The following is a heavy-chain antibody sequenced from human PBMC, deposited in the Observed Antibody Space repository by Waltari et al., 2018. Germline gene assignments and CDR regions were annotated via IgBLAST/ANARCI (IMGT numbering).Heavy chain of an antibody. CDR3: ARGRGDRSGYSHWFDP. D-gene: IGHD3-22*01. V-gene: IGHV1-69*05. CDR1: GGTFSSYA. Sequence: QVQLVQSGAAVKKPGSSVKVLCMASGGTFSSYAISWVRPAPGQGLEWMGGIIPIFGTANYAQKLQGSVTITTDESTSTAYMELSSLRSEDTAVYYCARGRGDRSGYSHWFDPWGQGTLVTVSS. J-gene: IGHJ5*02. CDR2: IIPIFGTA.